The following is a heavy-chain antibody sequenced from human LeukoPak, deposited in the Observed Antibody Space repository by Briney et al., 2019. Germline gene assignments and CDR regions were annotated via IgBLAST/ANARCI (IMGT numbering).Heavy chain of an antibody. Sequence: PSEPLSLTCAVYGGSFSGYYWSWIRQPPGKGLEWIGEINHSGSTNYNPSLKSRVTISVDTSKNQFSLKLSSVTAADTAVYYCARGRSYYDFWSGYSNWFDPWGQGTLVTVSS. CDR1: GGSFSGYY. D-gene: IGHD3-3*01. V-gene: IGHV4-34*01. J-gene: IGHJ5*02. CDR2: INHSGST. CDR3: ARGRSYYDFWSGYSNWFDP.